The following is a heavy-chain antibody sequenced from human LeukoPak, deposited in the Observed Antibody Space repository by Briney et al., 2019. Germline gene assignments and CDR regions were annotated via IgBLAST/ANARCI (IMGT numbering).Heavy chain of an antibody. D-gene: IGHD6-13*01. J-gene: IGHJ3*02. CDR2: IYHSGST. CDR3: ARVGAAAQYDAFDI. Sequence: SETLSLTCAVSGGSISSSNWWSWVRQPPGKGLEWIGEIYHSGSTNYNPSLKSRVTISVDKSKNQFSLKLSSVTAADTAVYYCARVGAAAQYDAFDIWGQGTMVTVSS. V-gene: IGHV4-4*02. CDR1: GGSISSSNW.